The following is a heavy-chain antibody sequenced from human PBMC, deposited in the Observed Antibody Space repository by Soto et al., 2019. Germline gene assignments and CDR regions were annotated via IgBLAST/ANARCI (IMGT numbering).Heavy chain of an antibody. J-gene: IGHJ4*02. CDR1: GYTFTSYG. CDR2: ISAYNGNT. V-gene: IGHV1-18*01. CDR3: ARGEYHAGPFDY. Sequence: ASVKVSCKASGYTFTSYGMSWVRQAPGQGLEWMGWISAYNGNTNYAQKLQGRVTMTTDTSTSTAYMEMRSLRSDDTAVYYCARGEYHAGPFDYWGQGTLVTVSS.